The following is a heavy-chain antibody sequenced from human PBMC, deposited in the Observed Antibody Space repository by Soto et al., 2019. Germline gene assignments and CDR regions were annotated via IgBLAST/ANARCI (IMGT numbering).Heavy chain of an antibody. CDR2: IKSKTDGGTT. V-gene: IGHV3-15*01. D-gene: IGHD1-7*01. CDR1: GFTFSNAW. J-gene: IGHJ5*02. Sequence: RLSCVASGFTFSNAWMSWVRQAPGKGLEWVGRIKSKTDGGTTDYAAPVKGRFTISRDDSKNTLYLQMNSLKTEDTAVYYCTTPPRRITGTILIDPWGQGTLVTVSS. CDR3: TTPPRRITGTILIDP.